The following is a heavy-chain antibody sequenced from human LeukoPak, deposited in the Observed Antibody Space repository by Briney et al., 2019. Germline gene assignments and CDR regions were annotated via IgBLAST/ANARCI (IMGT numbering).Heavy chain of an antibody. CDR1: HYSISSNYY. Sequence: SETLSLTCTVSHYSISSNYYWGWIRQPPGKGLEWIGSIYHSGSTYYNPSLKSRVTISVDTSKNQFSLKLTSVTAADTAVYYCARSTGYMSYWGQGTLVTVSS. J-gene: IGHJ4*02. CDR2: IYHSGST. CDR3: ARSTGYMSY. D-gene: IGHD3-22*01. V-gene: IGHV4-38-2*02.